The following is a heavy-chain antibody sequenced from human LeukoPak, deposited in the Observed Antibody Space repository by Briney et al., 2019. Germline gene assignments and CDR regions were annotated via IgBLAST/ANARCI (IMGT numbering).Heavy chain of an antibody. Sequence: GGSLGLSCAASGVTFTNYAMGWARNAPGKGLEWVSGIIGGCGSTYYEDSVKGRFTISKDNSKNTLYLQMYSLRAEDTAVYYCAKSGCSSTSCYGLFSGWFDPWGQGTLVTVSS. J-gene: IGHJ5*02. V-gene: IGHV3-23*01. CDR3: AKSGCSSTSCYGLFSGWFDP. CDR2: IIGGCGST. CDR1: GVTFTNYA. D-gene: IGHD2-2*01.